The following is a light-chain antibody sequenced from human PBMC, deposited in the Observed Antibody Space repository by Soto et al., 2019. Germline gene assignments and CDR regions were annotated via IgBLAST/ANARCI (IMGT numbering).Light chain of an antibody. J-gene: IGKJ4*01. CDR1: QGIGND. Sequence: IQMTQSPSSLSASVGDRITITCRASQGIGNDLGWFQQKPGKAPKVLIYAASSLQSGVPSRFSGSGSGTDFTLTISSLQPEDFASYYCLQDYNYPLTFGGGTKVDIK. CDR3: LQDYNYPLT. V-gene: IGKV1-6*01. CDR2: AAS.